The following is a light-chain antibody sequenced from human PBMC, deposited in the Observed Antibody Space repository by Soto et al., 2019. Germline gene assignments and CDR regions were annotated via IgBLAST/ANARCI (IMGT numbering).Light chain of an antibody. V-gene: IGKV3-20*01. Sequence: EIVLTQSPGTLSLSPGERATLSCRASQSLSSGHLAWYQQRPGQAPRLLIYGVSSRATGIPDRFGGRGSGTDFTLTISRLQPEDFAVYSCQYYDNSPTFGQGTRLEI. J-gene: IGKJ5*01. CDR3: QYYDNSPT. CDR1: QSLSSGH. CDR2: GVS.